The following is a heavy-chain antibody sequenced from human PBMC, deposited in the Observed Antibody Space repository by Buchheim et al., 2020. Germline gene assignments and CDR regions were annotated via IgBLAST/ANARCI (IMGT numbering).Heavy chain of an antibody. Sequence: EVQLLESGGGLVQPGGSLRLSCAASGFTFSSYAMSWVRQAPGKGLEWVSAISGSGGSTYYADSVKGRFTISRDNSKKTLYLQMNSLRAEDTAVYYCANAWGDCSGGSCYSGLGYYYGMDVWGQGTT. CDR2: ISGSGGST. CDR1: GFTFSSYA. CDR3: ANAWGDCSGGSCYSGLGYYYGMDV. V-gene: IGHV3-23*01. J-gene: IGHJ6*02. D-gene: IGHD2-15*01.